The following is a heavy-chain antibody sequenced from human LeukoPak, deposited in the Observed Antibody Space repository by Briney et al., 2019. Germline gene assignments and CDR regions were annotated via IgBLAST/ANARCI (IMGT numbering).Heavy chain of an antibody. V-gene: IGHV4-59*01. Sequence: SETLSLTCTVSGGSISSYYWSWIRQPPGKGLEWIGYIYYSGSTNYNPSLKSRVTISVDTSKNQFSLKLSSVTAADTAVYYCARSEHIAARPDYFDYWGQGTLVTVSS. J-gene: IGHJ4*02. CDR3: ARSEHIAARPDYFDY. D-gene: IGHD6-6*01. CDR1: GGSISSYY. CDR2: IYYSGST.